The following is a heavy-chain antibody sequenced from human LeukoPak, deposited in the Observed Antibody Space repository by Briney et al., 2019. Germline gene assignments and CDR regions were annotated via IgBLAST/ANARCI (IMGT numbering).Heavy chain of an antibody. CDR2: VSGNGGTT. V-gene: IGHV3-23*01. CDR1: GFTFNNYA. J-gene: IGHJ4*02. CDR3: ARGVAGRYCAGGSCPALVY. D-gene: IGHD2-15*01. Sequence: GGSLRLSCAAFGFTFNNYAMNWVRQAPGKGLEWVSAVSGNGGTTYYADSVKGRFTISRDNSKNTVNLQINNLRDEDTARYYRARGVAGRYCAGGSCPALVYWGQGTLVTVSS.